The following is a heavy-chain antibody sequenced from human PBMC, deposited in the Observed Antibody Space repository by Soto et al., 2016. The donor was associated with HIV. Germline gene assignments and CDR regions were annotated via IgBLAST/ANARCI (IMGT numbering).Heavy chain of an antibody. CDR1: GYSISSGYY. J-gene: IGHJ4*02. CDR2: IYHSGST. V-gene: IGHV4-38-2*01. CDR3: ARGYGSGNQPNYV. Sequence: QVQLQESGPGLVKPSETLSLTCAVSGYSISSGYYWGWIRQPPGKGLEWIGSIYHSGSTDYNPSLKSRVTISIDTSKNQFSLKLSSVTAADTAVYYCARGYGSGNQPNYVGDQGTL. D-gene: IGHD3-10*01.